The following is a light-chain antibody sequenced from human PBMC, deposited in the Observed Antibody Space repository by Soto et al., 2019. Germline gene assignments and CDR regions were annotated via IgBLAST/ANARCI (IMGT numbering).Light chain of an antibody. CDR3: QQYYSTPLT. Sequence: DIVMTQSPGSLAMSLGERATINCKSSQSVLYSSNNKNYLAWYQQKPGQPPKLVIYWASTRESGVPDRFSGGGSGTDFTLTISSLQAEDVAVYYCQQYYSTPLTFGGGTKVEIK. CDR2: WAS. V-gene: IGKV4-1*01. J-gene: IGKJ4*01. CDR1: QSVLYSSNNKNY.